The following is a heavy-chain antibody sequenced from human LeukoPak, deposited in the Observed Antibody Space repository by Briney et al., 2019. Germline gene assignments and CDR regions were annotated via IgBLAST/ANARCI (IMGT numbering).Heavy chain of an antibody. CDR3: ARSGRGNWNDGAFDI. Sequence: SETLSLTCTVSGGSISSYYWSWIRQPPGKGLEWIGYIYYSGSTNYNPSLKSRVTISVDTSKNQFSLKLSSVTAADTAVYYCARSGRGNWNDGAFDIWGQGTMVTVSS. J-gene: IGHJ3*02. CDR2: IYYSGST. CDR1: GGSISSYY. D-gene: IGHD1-1*01. V-gene: IGHV4-59*12.